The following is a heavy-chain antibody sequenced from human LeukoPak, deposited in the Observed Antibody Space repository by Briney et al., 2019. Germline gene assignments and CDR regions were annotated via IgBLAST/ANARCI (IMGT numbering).Heavy chain of an antibody. CDR2: ITSSSSNI. V-gene: IGHV3-48*02. CDR3: ARDGVAAAGNVKNGFDP. CDR1: SSYY. J-gene: IGHJ5*02. Sequence: SSYYWGWIRQPPGKGLEGVSYITSSSSNIYYADSVTGRFTISRDNAKTSLYLKMNSLRDEDTAVYYCARDGVAAAGNVKNGFDPWGQGALVAVSS. D-gene: IGHD6-13*01.